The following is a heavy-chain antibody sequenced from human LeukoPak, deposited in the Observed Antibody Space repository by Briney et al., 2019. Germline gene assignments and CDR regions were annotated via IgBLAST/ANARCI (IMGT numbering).Heavy chain of an antibody. CDR3: VSFYETY. J-gene: IGHJ4*02. CDR1: GNYW. D-gene: IGHD2/OR15-2a*01. V-gene: IGHV3-74*01. Sequence: PGGSLRLSCVASGNYWMHWVRQAPGKGLVRVSHINSDGSWTSYADSVKGRFTISKDNAKNTVYLQMNSLRAEDTAVYYCVSFYETYWGRGTLVTVSS. CDR2: INSDGSWT.